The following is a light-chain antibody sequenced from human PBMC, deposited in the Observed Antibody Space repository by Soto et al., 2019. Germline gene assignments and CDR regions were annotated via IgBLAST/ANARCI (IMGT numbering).Light chain of an antibody. V-gene: IGKV3-20*01. CDR3: QQYGTSRGT. CDR1: QSVSSSF. Sequence: IVLTQSPDTLSLSPGERATLSCRASQSVSSSFLAWYQQKPGQAPRLLICGASSRASGIPDRFSGSGSGTDFTLTISRLEPEDFAVYYCQQYGTSRGTFGQGTKLEIK. CDR2: GAS. J-gene: IGKJ2*01.